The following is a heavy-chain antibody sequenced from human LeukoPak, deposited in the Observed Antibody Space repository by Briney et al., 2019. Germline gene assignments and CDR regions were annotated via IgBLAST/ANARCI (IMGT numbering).Heavy chain of an antibody. CDR3: ARDPKYYYDSSGYAN. J-gene: IGHJ4*02. Sequence: SVKVSCKASGGTFSSYAISWVRQAPGQGLEWMGGIIPIFGTANYAQKFQSRVTITADESTSTAYMELSSLRSEDTAVYYCARDPKYYYDSSGYANWGQGTLVTVSS. CDR2: IIPIFGTA. V-gene: IGHV1-69*01. CDR1: GGTFSSYA. D-gene: IGHD3-22*01.